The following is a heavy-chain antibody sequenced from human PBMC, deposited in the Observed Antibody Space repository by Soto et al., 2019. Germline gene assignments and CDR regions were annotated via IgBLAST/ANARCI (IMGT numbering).Heavy chain of an antibody. Sequence: PGGSLRLSCAASGFTFSSYAMSWVRQAPGKGLEWVSAISGSGGSTYYADSVKGRFTISIDNSKNTLYLQMNSLRAEDTAVYYCAKVFRVYYYGMDVWGQGATVTVSS. D-gene: IGHD2-21*01. CDR3: AKVFRVYYYGMDV. CDR1: GFTFSSYA. CDR2: ISGSGGST. J-gene: IGHJ6*02. V-gene: IGHV3-23*01.